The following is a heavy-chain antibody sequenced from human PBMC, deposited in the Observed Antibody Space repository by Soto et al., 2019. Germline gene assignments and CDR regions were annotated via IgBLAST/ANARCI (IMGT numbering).Heavy chain of an antibody. V-gene: IGHV3-23*01. CDR2: ISGSGGST. CDR3: AKEYSSSSYYYYGMDV. D-gene: IGHD6-6*01. J-gene: IGHJ6*02. CDR1: GFTFSRYA. Sequence: GGSLRLSCAASGFTFSRYAMSWVRQAPGKGLEWVSAISGSGGSTYYADSVQGRCTSSRDNAKNTLYLQMNSLRAEDTAVYYWAKEYSSSSYYYYGMDVWGQGTTVTVSS.